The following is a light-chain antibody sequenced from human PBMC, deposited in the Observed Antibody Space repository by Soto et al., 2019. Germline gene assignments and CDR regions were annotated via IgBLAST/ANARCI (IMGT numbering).Light chain of an antibody. CDR1: QSASGN. V-gene: IGKV3-11*01. J-gene: IGKJ4*01. CDR2: DES. CDR3: QQRVSWPIT. Sequence: EIVLTQSPGTLSLSPGERATVSCRASQSASGNLAWYQHKPGQAPRLLIYDESKRATGIPARFSGSGSGTDFTLTISSLEPEDFAVYYCQQRVSWPITFGGGTRVEIK.